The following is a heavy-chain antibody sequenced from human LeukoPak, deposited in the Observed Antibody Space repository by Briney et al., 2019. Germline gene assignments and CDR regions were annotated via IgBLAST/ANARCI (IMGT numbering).Heavy chain of an antibody. CDR2: ISSSSSTI. CDR3: ARDPRRSGMTGAFDY. V-gene: IGHV3-48*04. CDR1: GFTFSXYS. J-gene: IGHJ4*02. D-gene: IGHD6-19*01. Sequence: GGXXRLSCAASGFTFSXYSMNWVRXXPGKXLEXVSYISSSSSTIYYADAVKGRFTISRDNAKNSLYLQMNSLRAEDTAVYYCARDPRRSGMTGAFDYWGQGTLVTVSS.